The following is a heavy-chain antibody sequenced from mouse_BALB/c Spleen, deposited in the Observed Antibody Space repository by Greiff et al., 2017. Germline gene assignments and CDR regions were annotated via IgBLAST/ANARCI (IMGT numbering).Heavy chain of an antibody. CDR1: GFTFSSYT. CDR3: TRETTMIRYFDV. V-gene: IGHV5-6-4*01. Sequence: DVHLVESGGGLVKPGGSLKLSCAASGFTFSSYTMSWVRQTPEKRLEWVATISSGGSYTYYPDSVKGRFTISRDNAKNTLYLQMSSLKSEDTAMYYCTRETTMIRYFDVWGAGTTPTVSS. J-gene: IGHJ1*01. CDR2: ISSGGSYT. D-gene: IGHD2-4*01.